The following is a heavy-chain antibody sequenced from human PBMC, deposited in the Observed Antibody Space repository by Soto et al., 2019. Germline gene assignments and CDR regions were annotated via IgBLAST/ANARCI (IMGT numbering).Heavy chain of an antibody. CDR3: ARQIRKGATMRGVDS. CDR2: IYYSGST. J-gene: IGHJ4*02. D-gene: IGHD1-26*01. CDR1: GGSISSSSYY. V-gene: IGHV4-39*01. Sequence: QLQLQESGPGLVKPSETLSLSCTVSGGSISSSSYYWGWIRQPPGKGLEWIGTIYYSGSTSYIPSLQSRVTISVDTSKNQFSLKVNSVSAADTAVYYCARQIRKGATMRGVDSWGQGTLVTVSS.